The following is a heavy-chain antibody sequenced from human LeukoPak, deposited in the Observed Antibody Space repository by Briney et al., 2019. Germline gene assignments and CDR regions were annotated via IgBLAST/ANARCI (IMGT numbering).Heavy chain of an antibody. CDR3: ARDDSYYYYYGMDV. D-gene: IGHD2-21*02. CDR1: GFTVSSNY. Sequence: GGSLRLSCAASGFTVSSNYMSWVRQAPGKGLEWVSVIYSGGSTYYADSVKGRFTISRDNSKNTLYLQMNSLRAEDTAVYYCARDDSYYYYYGMDVWGQGTTVTVSS. V-gene: IGHV3-53*01. CDR2: IYSGGST. J-gene: IGHJ6*02.